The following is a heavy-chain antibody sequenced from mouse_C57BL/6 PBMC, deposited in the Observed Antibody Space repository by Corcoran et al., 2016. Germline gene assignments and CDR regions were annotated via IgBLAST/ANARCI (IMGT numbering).Heavy chain of an antibody. Sequence: QIQLVQSGPELKKPGETVKISCKASGYTFTTYGMSWVKQAPGKGLKWMGWINTYSGVPTYADDFKGRFAFSLETSASTAYLQINNLKNEDTATYFCARDGYGNYPLYAMDYWGQGTSVTVSS. V-gene: IGHV9-3*01. D-gene: IGHD2-10*02. J-gene: IGHJ4*01. CDR3: ARDGYGNYPLYAMDY. CDR2: INTYSGVP. CDR1: GYTFTTYG.